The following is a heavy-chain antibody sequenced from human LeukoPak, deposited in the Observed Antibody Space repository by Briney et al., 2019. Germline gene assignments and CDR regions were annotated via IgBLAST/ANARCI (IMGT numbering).Heavy chain of an antibody. CDR3: AKEYTGTFSPFPSYFDN. Sequence: GGSLGLSCAASGFTFSSYAMNWVRQAPGKGLEWVSAITGSGGRTCYADSVKGRFTISRDNSKNTLYLQMNSLRAEDTAIYYCAKEYTGTFSPFPSYFDNWGQGTLVTVSS. CDR2: ITGSGGRT. V-gene: IGHV3-23*01. J-gene: IGHJ4*02. D-gene: IGHD1-26*01. CDR1: GFTFSSYA.